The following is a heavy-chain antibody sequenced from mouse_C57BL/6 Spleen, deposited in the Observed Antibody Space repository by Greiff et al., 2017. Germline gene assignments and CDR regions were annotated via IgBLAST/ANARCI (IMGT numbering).Heavy chain of an antibody. CDR3: ARGEGSSYGFAY. CDR1: GYTFTSYT. D-gene: IGHD1-1*01. V-gene: IGHV1-4*01. CDR2: INPSSGYT. J-gene: IGHJ3*01. Sequence: QVQLQQSGAELARPGASVKMSCKASGYTFTSYTMHWVKQRPGQGLEWIGYINPSSGYTKYNQKFKDKATLTADKSSSTAYMQLSSLTSEDSAVYYCARGEGSSYGFAYWGQGTLVTVSA.